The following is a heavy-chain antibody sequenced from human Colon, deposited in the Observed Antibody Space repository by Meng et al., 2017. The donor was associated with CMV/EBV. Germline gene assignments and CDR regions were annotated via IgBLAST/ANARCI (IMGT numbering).Heavy chain of an antibody. J-gene: IGHJ3*02. D-gene: IGHD2-15*01. Sequence: GSFSGYFWSWIRQSPEKGLEWIGEINHRGSTKFNPSLNSRVTISVDTSKSQFSLNLSSVTAADTAIYYCARGGRGPIVVVGLGSFDMWGQGTMVTVSS. V-gene: IGHV4-34*01. CDR3: ARGGRGPIVVVGLGSFDM. CDR2: INHRGST. CDR1: GSFSGYF.